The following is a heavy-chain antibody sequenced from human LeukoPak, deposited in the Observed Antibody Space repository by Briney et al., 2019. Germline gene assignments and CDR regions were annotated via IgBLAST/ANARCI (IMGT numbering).Heavy chain of an antibody. D-gene: IGHD1-14*01. CDR3: ARGALPHSRDYFDY. J-gene: IGHJ4*02. CDR2: IYYSGST. V-gene: IGHV4-61*10. Sequence: MASETLSLTCTVSGGSISSGDYYWSWIRQPAGKGLEWIGYIYYSGSTNYNPSLKSRVTISVDTSKNQFSLKLSSVTAADTAVYYCARGALPHSRDYFDYWGQGTLVTVSS. CDR1: GGSISSGDYY.